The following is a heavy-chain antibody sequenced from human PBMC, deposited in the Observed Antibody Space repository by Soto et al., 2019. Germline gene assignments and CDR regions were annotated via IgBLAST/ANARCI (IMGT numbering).Heavy chain of an antibody. CDR2: ISSSSSTI. V-gene: IGHV3-48*02. D-gene: IGHD6-19*01. Sequence: PGGSLRLSCAASGFTFSSYSMNWVRQAPGKGLEWVSYISSSSSTIYYADSVKGRFTISRDNAKNSLYLQMNSLRDEDTAVYYCARGIAVAGTPNFAADFDYWGQGTLVTVSS. J-gene: IGHJ4*02. CDR1: GFTFSSYS. CDR3: ARGIAVAGTPNFAADFDY.